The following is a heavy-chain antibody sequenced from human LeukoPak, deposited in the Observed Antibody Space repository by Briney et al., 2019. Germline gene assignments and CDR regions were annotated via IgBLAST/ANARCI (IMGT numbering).Heavy chain of an antibody. V-gene: IGHV4-39*01. J-gene: IGHJ6*02. CDR3: ARRASYGMDV. CDR2: IYYSGST. CDR1: GGSISSSSYY. Sequence: SQTLSLTCTVSGGSISSSSYYWGWIRQPPGKGLEWIGSIYYSGSTYYNPSLKSRVTISVGTSKNQFSLKLSSVTAADTAVYYCARRASYGMDVWGQGTTVTVSS.